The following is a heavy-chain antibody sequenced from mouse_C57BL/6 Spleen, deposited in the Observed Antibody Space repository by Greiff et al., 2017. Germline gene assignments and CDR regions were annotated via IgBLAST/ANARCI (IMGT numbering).Heavy chain of an antibody. V-gene: IGHV5-16*01. CDR3: AREGYGSRYFDV. CDR1: GFTFSDYY. CDR2: INYDGSST. D-gene: IGHD1-1*01. Sequence: EVKLVESEGGLVQPGSSMKLSCTASGFTFSDYYMAWVRQVPEKGLEWVANINYDGSSTYYLDSLKSRFIISRDNAKNILYLQMSSLKSEDTATYYCAREGYGSRYFDVWGTGTTVTVSS. J-gene: IGHJ1*03.